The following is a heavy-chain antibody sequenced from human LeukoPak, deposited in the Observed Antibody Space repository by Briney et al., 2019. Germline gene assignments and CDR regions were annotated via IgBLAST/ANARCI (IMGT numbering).Heavy chain of an antibody. J-gene: IGHJ4*02. V-gene: IGHV4-34*01. Sequence: SETLSLTCAVYGGSFSGYYWSWIRQPPGKGLEWIGEINHSGSTNYNPSLKSRVTISVDTSKNQFSLKLSSVTAADTAVYYCASTDGYNYRGAFDYWGQGTLVTVSS. CDR1: GGSFSGYY. CDR3: ASTDGYNYRGAFDY. CDR2: INHSGST. D-gene: IGHD5-24*01.